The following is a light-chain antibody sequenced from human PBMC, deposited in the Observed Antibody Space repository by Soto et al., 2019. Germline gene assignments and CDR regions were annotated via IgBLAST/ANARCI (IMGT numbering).Light chain of an antibody. CDR1: TGAVTSDYY. CDR2: STY. V-gene: IGLV7-43*01. Sequence: QTVVTQEPSLTVSPGGTVTLTCASSTGAVTSDYYPNWLQQKPGQAPRSLIHSTYARHFWTPARFSGSLLGGKAALTVSDVQPEDEADYYCLLYHGAAQVFGGGTQLTGL. CDR3: LLYHGAAQV. J-gene: IGLJ3*02.